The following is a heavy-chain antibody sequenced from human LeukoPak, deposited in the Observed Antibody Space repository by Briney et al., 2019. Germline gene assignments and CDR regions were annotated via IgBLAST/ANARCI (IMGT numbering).Heavy chain of an antibody. V-gene: IGHV4-59*08. D-gene: IGHD2-15*01. CDR1: GGPICSSY. J-gene: IGHJ4*02. Sequence: PSETVSLTCTVSGGPICSSYWSWIRQPPGKGREGIVDMYYSGSTHPNPSLKRRVTISVDTPKNPFSLRLSSVTTADTAVYYCARHVRDSGDVYSQFDSWGQETLVTVSS. CDR2: MYYSGST. CDR3: ARHVRDSGDVYSQFDS.